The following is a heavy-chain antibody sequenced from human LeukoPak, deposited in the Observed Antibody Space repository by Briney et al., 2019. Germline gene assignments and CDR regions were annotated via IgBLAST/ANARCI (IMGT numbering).Heavy chain of an antibody. CDR1: GDFISTGNFY. CDR2: IYSGGST. V-gene: IGHV3-66*01. J-gene: IGHJ6*02. CDR3: ARDRHYYGMDV. Sequence: PSETLSLTCSVSGDFISTGNFYWGWVRQAPGKGLEWISVIYSGGSTYYADSVKGRFTISRDNSKNTLYLQINSLRAEDTAVYYCARDRHYYGMDVWGQGTTVTVSS.